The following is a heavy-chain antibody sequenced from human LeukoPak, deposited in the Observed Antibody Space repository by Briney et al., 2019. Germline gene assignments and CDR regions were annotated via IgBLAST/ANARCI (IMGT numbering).Heavy chain of an antibody. J-gene: IGHJ6*03. Sequence: PGGSLRLSCAASGFTFSYFYMTWIRQAPGKGLEWVSYISSSGSTIYYADSVKGRFTISRDNAKNSLYLQMNSLRAEDTAVYYCATTRIADYYMDVWGKGTTVTISS. CDR2: ISSSGSTI. D-gene: IGHD6-13*01. CDR3: ATTRIADYYMDV. V-gene: IGHV3-11*04. CDR1: GFTFSYFY.